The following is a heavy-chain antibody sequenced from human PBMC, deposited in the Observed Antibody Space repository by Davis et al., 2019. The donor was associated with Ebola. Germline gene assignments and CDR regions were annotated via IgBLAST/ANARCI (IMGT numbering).Heavy chain of an antibody. J-gene: IGHJ6*02. D-gene: IGHD1-26*01. V-gene: IGHV3-74*01. CDR3: ARGIVGATYYYYGMDV. CDR2: INSDGSST. CDR1: GFTFSSYW. Sequence: HTGGSLRLSCAASGFTFSSYWMHWVRQAPGKGLVWVSRINSDGSSTSYADSVKGRFTISRDNAKNTLYLQMNSLRAEDTAVYYCARGIVGATYYYYGMDVWGQGTTVTVS.